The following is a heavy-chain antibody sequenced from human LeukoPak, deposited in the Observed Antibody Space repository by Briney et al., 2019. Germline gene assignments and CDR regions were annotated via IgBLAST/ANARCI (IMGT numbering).Heavy chain of an antibody. CDR3: AKGGMGWFDP. J-gene: IGHJ5*02. V-gene: IGHV3-23*01. D-gene: IGHD6-25*01. CDR1: GLTFSSYA. Sequence: GGSLRLSCAASGLTFSSYAMSWVRQAPGKGLEWVSSISGSGGSTYTEDSVRGRFTISRDNSENTVHLQMNSLRADDTAVYYCAKGGMGWFDPWGQGTLVTVSS. CDR2: ISGSGGST.